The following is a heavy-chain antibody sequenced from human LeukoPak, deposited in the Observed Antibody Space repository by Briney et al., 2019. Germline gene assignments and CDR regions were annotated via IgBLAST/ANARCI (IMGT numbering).Heavy chain of an antibody. CDR1: GYTFTSYG. CDR2: ISAYNGNT. J-gene: IGHJ5*02. Sequence: GASVKVSCKASGYTFTSYGISWLRQAPGQGLEWMGWISAYNGNTNYAQKLQGRVTMTTDTSTSTAYMELRSLRSDDTAVYYCARGLYYYDSSGYLPWGQGTLVTVSS. V-gene: IGHV1-18*01. D-gene: IGHD3-22*01. CDR3: ARGLYYYDSSGYLP.